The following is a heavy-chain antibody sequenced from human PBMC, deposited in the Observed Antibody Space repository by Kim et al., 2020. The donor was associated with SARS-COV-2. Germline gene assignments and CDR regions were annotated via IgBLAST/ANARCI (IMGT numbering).Heavy chain of an antibody. Sequence: SETLSLTCAVYGGSFSGYYWSWIRQPPGKGLEWIGEINHSGSTNYNPSLKSRVTISVDTSKNQFSLKLSSVTAADTAVYYCARERAARRLGDYWGQGTLVTVSS. CDR1: GGSFSGYY. D-gene: IGHD6-6*01. J-gene: IGHJ4*02. CDR2: INHSGST. CDR3: ARERAARRLGDY. V-gene: IGHV4-34*01.